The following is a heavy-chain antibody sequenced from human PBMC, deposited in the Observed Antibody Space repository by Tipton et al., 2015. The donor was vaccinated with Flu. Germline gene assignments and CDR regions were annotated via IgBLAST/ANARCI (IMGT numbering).Heavy chain of an antibody. Sequence: TLSLTCTVSGGSISSSDYYWGWIRQPPGKGLEWIGSIYYSGSTNYNPSLKSRVTISVDTSKNQFSLKLSSVTAADTAVYYCARRLGSSWYNYYYGMDVWGQGTTVTVSS. CDR2: IYYSGST. CDR3: ARRLGSSWYNYYYGMDV. V-gene: IGHV4-39*07. J-gene: IGHJ6*02. D-gene: IGHD6-13*01. CDR1: GGSISSSDYY.